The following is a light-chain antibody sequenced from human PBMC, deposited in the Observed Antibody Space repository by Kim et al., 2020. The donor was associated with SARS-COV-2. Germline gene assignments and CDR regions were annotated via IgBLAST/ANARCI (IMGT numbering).Light chain of an antibody. J-gene: IGLJ3*02. CDR2: QDS. V-gene: IGLV3-1*01. CDR3: QAWDSSTAV. Sequence: SASPGQTASITCSGDKLGDKYACWYQQKPGQSPVLVIYQDSKRPSGFPVRFSGSNSGNTATLTISGTQAMDEADYYGQAWDSSTAVFGGGTQLTVL. CDR1: KLGDKY.